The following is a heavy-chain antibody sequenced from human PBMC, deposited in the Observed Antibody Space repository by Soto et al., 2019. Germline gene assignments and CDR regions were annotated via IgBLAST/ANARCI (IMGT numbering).Heavy chain of an antibody. CDR3: AKGGYDSSAYYYASFDY. D-gene: IGHD3-22*01. Sequence: EVQLVESGGGLVQPGRSLRLSCAASGFTFDDYAMHWVRQAPGKGLEWVSGISWNGGNIGYADSVMGRFTISRDNAKNSLSLQMNSLRAEDTAWYYSAKGGYDSSAYYYASFDYWGQGTLVTVSS. CDR2: ISWNGGNI. CDR1: GFTFDDYA. J-gene: IGHJ4*02. V-gene: IGHV3-9*01.